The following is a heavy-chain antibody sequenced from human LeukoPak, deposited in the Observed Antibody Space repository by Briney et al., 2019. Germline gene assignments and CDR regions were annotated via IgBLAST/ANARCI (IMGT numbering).Heavy chain of an antibody. CDR3: AKDRYYGSGSYFDY. V-gene: IGHV3-9*01. D-gene: IGHD3-10*01. CDR2: ISWNSGSI. Sequence: GGSLRLSCAASGFTFNDYTMHWVRQAPGKGLEWVSGISWNSGSIGYADSGKGRFTISRDNAKNSLYLQMNSLRAEGTALYYCAKDRYYGSGSYFDYWGQGTLVTVPS. J-gene: IGHJ4*02. CDR1: GFTFNDYT.